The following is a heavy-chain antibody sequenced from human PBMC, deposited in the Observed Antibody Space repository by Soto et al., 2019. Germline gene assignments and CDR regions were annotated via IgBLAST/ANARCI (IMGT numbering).Heavy chain of an antibody. Sequence: QVQLVQSGAEVKKPGASVKVSCKASGYTFTSYGISWVRQAPGQGRAWMGWISAYNGNTNYAQKLQGRVTMTTDTSTSTAYMELRSLRSDDTAVYYCARSKSGYDSSGPFDYGGQGTLVTVSS. D-gene: IGHD3-22*01. CDR1: GYTFTSYG. CDR3: ARSKSGYDSSGPFDY. J-gene: IGHJ4*02. CDR2: ISAYNGNT. V-gene: IGHV1-18*01.